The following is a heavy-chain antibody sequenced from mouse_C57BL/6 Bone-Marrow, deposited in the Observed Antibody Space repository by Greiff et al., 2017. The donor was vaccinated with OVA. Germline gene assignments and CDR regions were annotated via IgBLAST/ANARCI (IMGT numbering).Heavy chain of an antibody. D-gene: IGHD1-2*01. CDR2: INPNNGGT. V-gene: IGHV1-22*01. Sequence: VQLQQSGPELVKPGASVKLSCKASGYTFTDYNMHWVKQSHGKSLEWIGYINPNNGGTSYNQKFKGKATLTVNKSSSTAYMELRSLTSEDSAVYYCAICPLLRYFDYWGQGTTLTVSA. J-gene: IGHJ2*01. CDR3: AICPLLRYFDY. CDR1: GYTFTDYN.